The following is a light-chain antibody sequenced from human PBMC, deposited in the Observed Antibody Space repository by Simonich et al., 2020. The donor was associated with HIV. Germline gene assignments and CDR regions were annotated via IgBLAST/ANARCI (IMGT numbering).Light chain of an antibody. CDR2: DAS. CDR1: QSVSSY. V-gene: IGKV3-11*01. Sequence: EIVLTQSPATLSLSPGERATLSCRAGQSVSSYLAWYQQKPVQAPRLLIYDASTRATGIPARFSGRGSGTDFTLTISSLEPEDFAVYYCQQRSNWPLTFGGGTKVEIK. J-gene: IGKJ4*01. CDR3: QQRSNWPLT.